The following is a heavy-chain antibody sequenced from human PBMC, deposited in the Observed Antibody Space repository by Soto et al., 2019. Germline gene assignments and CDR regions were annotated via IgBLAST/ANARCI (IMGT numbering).Heavy chain of an antibody. D-gene: IGHD2-2*01. CDR1: GAPITWGDCS. J-gene: IGHJ5*02. CDR2: IFHGGST. CDR3: ARGRVVVPAAVMFNCLDP. Sequence: SETLSLTCAISGAPITWGDCSWNWIRQPPGKGLEWIGYIFHGGSTYYNPSLRSRVTISVDRSRTQFSLKMSSVTDADTAVYYCARGRVVVPAAVMFNCLDPWGQGALVTVSS. V-gene: IGHV4-30-2*01.